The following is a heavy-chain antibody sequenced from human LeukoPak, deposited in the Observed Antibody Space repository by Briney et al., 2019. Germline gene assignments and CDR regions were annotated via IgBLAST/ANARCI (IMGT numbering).Heavy chain of an antibody. CDR3: ARNIAVAGRRFDS. CDR1: GFTFRSYE. Sequence: GGSLRLSCAASGFTFRSYEMNWVRQAPGKGLEWVSYISSSGSTIYYADSVKGRLTISRDNAKNSLYLQMNSLRAEDTAVYYCARNIAVAGRRFDSWGQGTLVTVSS. CDR2: ISSSGSTI. J-gene: IGHJ4*02. D-gene: IGHD6-13*01. V-gene: IGHV3-48*03.